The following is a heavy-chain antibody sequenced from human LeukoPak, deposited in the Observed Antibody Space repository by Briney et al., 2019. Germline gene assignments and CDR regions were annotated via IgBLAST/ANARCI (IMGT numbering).Heavy chain of an antibody. CDR1: TFTFTSYG. CDR3: AKDRSGSYYASDHFDY. CDR2: ISYDGINK. V-gene: IGHV3-30*18. Sequence: GGSMRLSSAASTFTFTSYGMHWVRQPPGKGLEWVAVISYDGINKFYADPVKGRFTISRDNSKNTLYLQMNSLRAEDTAVYYCAKDRSGSYYASDHFDYWGQGTLVTVSS. D-gene: IGHD1-26*01. J-gene: IGHJ4*02.